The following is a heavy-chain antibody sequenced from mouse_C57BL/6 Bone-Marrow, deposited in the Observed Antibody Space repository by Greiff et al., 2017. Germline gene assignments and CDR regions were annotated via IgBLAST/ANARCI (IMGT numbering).Heavy chain of an antibody. Sequence: VQLQQPGAELVKPGASVKMSCKASGYTFTSYWITWVKQRPGQGLEWIGDIYPGSGSTNYNEKFKGKATLTVDTSSSTAYMQLSRLTSEDSAVYYCARRGDNYSNYYAMDYWGQGTSVTVSS. J-gene: IGHJ4*01. CDR3: ARRGDNYSNYYAMDY. CDR1: GYTFTSYW. CDR2: IYPGSGST. D-gene: IGHD2-5*01. V-gene: IGHV1-55*01.